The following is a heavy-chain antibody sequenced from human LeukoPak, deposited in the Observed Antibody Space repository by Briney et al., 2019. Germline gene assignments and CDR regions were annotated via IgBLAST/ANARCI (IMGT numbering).Heavy chain of an antibody. CDR3: ARALGGTTPWGVFDI. CDR1: GFSFSTYS. Sequence: GGSLRLSCAASGFSFSTYSMNWVRQTPGKVLECVSYISSSSGTIHYADSVKGRLTISRDNAKNSLYLQMNSLRAEDTAVYYCARALGGTTPWGVFDIWGQGTMVTVSS. D-gene: IGHD1-7*01. CDR2: ISSSSGTI. J-gene: IGHJ3*02. V-gene: IGHV3-48*01.